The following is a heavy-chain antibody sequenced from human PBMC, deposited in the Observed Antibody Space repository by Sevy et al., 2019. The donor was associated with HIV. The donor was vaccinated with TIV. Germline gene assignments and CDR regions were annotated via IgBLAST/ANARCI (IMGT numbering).Heavy chain of an antibody. D-gene: IGHD1-26*01. Sequence: GGSLRLSCAASGFTFSSYAMSRVRQAPWKGLEWVSAISGSGGSTYYADSVKGRFTISRDNSKNTLYLQMNSLRAEDTAVYYCLVVGTKYLMFDYWGQGTLVTVSS. CDR1: GFTFSSYA. J-gene: IGHJ4*02. V-gene: IGHV3-23*01. CDR3: LVVGTKYLMFDY. CDR2: ISGSGGST.